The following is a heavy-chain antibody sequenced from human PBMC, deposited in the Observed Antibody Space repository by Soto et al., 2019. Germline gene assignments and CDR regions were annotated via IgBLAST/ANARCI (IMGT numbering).Heavy chain of an antibody. CDR1: SGSIRSSKYH. Sequence: QLQLQESGPGLVTPSETLSLTCNVSSGSIRSSKYHWGWIRQPPGKGLEWIGSLSFSGTTYSNPSLKSRVSISVDASKHQFSLELHSVTAADTAVYYCASHGGPHSSGWYWGTFEYWGQGTLVTVSS. J-gene: IGHJ4*02. CDR2: LSFSGTT. D-gene: IGHD6-19*01. V-gene: IGHV4-39*01. CDR3: ASHGGPHSSGWYWGTFEY.